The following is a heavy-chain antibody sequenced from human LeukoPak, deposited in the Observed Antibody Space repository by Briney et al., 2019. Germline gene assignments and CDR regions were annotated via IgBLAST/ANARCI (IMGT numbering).Heavy chain of an antibody. CDR1: GFSFSSYP. V-gene: IGHV3-64*01. D-gene: IGHD3-10*01. CDR3: ARRVVRGVSYYNGMDV. Sequence: GGSLRLSCAASGFSFSSYPMHWVRQAPGKGLECVSAVSSNGGSTYYANSVNGRFTIYRDNSKNTLYLQMGSLKTEDMAVYYCARRVVRGVSYYNGMDVWGQGTTVTVSS. J-gene: IGHJ6*02. CDR2: VSSNGGST.